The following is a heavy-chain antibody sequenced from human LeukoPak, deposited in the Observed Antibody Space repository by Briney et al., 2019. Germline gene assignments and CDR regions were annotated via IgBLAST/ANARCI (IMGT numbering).Heavy chain of an antibody. CDR1: GISVSGTF. Sequence: GSLRLSCVASGISVSGTFMSWVRQAPGKGLEWVSTMYSGGATHYADSVKGRFSVSRDNVENTLYLQMDNLRVEDTAVYYCARVVTFELDYWGQGTPVLVSS. V-gene: IGHV3-53*01. D-gene: IGHD3-10*01. J-gene: IGHJ4*02. CDR2: MYSGGAT. CDR3: ARVVTFELDY.